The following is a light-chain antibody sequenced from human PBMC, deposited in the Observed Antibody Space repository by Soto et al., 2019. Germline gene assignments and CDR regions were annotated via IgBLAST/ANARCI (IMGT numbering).Light chain of an antibody. J-gene: IGLJ1*01. Sequence: QSVLTQPASVSGSPGQSITMSCTGTSSDVGGYNYVSWYQQHPGKAPKLIIYEVSNRPSGVSNRFSGSKSGNTASLTISGLQAEDEADYYCNSYTSSSTRVFGTGTKVTVL. CDR2: EVS. CDR1: SSDVGGYNY. V-gene: IGLV2-14*01. CDR3: NSYTSSSTRV.